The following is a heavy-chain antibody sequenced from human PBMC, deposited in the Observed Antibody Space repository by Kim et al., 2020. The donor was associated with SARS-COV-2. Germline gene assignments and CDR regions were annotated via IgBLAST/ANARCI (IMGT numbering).Heavy chain of an antibody. CDR2: ISSSSSTI. Sequence: GGSLRLSCAASGFTFSSYSMNWVRQAPGKGLEWVSYISSSSSTIYYADSVKGRFTISRDNAQNAQYLQMNSLRDEDKAEFYCARDRDDICTGYLYY. CDR3: ARDRDDICTGYLYY. D-gene: IGHD3-9*01. CDR1: GFTFSSYS. J-gene: IGHJ6*01. V-gene: IGHV3-48*02.